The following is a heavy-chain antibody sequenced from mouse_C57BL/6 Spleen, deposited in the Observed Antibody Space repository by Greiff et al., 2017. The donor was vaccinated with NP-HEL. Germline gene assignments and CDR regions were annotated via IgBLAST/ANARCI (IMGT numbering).Heavy chain of an antibody. CDR3: ARFGIITTVKDFDY. CDR2: IDPSDSYT. V-gene: IGHV1-59*01. D-gene: IGHD1-1*01. Sequence: VQLQQPGAELVRPGTSVKLSCKASGYTFTSYWMHWVKQRPGQGLEWIGVIDPSDSYTNYNQKFKGKATLTVDTSSSTAYMQLSSLTSEDSAVYYCARFGIITTVKDFDYWGQGTTHTVSS. CDR1: GYTFTSYW. J-gene: IGHJ2*01.